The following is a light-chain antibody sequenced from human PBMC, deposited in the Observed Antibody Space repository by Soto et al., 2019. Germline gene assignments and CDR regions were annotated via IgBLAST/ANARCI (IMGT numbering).Light chain of an antibody. CDR3: QQSYSSPRT. CDR2: SAS. CDR1: QSISNY. J-gene: IGKJ1*01. V-gene: IGKV1-39*01. Sequence: DIQMTQSPSSLSASVGDRVTITCRASQSISNYLNWYQQKPGKAPNLLIYSASTLQSGVPLRFSGSGSGTDFTLTITSLQPEDFATYFCQQSYSSPRTFGQGTKVEIK.